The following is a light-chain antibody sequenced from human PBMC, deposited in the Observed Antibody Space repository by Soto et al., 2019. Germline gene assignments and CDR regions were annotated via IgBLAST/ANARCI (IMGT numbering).Light chain of an antibody. J-gene: IGKJ3*01. CDR2: GAS. V-gene: IGKV3-20*01. Sequence: IVFAQSPGTLSLSPGESGPLCCRGSQSVSSSYLAWYQQKPGQATRPRIYGASSRAPGIPDRFSGSGSGTDFPITISSPEPEDCSVYYWQQYGSSPPITVGPG. CDR1: QSVSSSY. CDR3: QQYGSSPPIT.